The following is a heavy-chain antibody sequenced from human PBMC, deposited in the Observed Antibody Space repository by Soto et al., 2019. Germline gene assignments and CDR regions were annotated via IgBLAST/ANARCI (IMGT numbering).Heavy chain of an antibody. V-gene: IGHV3-23*01. CDR2: LSGSGGST. J-gene: IGHJ4*02. CDR3: AKDLRDWGFFDY. Sequence: VQLLESGGGLVQPGGSLRLSCAASGFSFHTYAMVWVRQAPGRGLEWVSSLSGSGGSTNYADSVKGRFTISRDNSKDTLYLQMKNLRADDTAMYYCAKDLRDWGFFDYWGLGTLVTVSS. CDR1: GFSFHTYA. D-gene: IGHD3-16*01.